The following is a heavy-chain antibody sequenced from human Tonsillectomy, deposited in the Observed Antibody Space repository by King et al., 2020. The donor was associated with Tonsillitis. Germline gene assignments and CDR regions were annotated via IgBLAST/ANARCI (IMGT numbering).Heavy chain of an antibody. D-gene: IGHD4-23*01. Sequence: VQLVESGGGLVQPGGSLRLSCAASGFTFSTYGMNWVRRAPGKGLEWVASIGGTGETPYYVDSGKGRLTISRDNLKNTLYLQMNSLRAEDTAVYYCTKALTPVRCGMDVWGQGTTVSVSS. CDR2: IGGTGETP. CDR3: TKALTPVRCGMDV. CDR1: GFTFSTYG. J-gene: IGHJ6*02. V-gene: IGHV3-23*04.